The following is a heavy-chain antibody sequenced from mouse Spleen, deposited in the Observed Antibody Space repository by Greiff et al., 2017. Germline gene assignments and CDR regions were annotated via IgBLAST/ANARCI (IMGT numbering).Heavy chain of an antibody. V-gene: IGHV1-42*01. Sequence: VQLQQSGPELVKPGASVKISCKASGYSFTGYYMNWVKQSPEKSLEWIGEINPSTGGTTYNQKFKAKATLTVDKSSSTAYMQLKSLTSEDSAVYYCAREGDSYYFDYWGQGTTLTVSS. CDR2: INPSTGGT. J-gene: IGHJ2*01. D-gene: IGHD2-13*01. CDR1: GYSFTGYY. CDR3: AREGDSYYFDY.